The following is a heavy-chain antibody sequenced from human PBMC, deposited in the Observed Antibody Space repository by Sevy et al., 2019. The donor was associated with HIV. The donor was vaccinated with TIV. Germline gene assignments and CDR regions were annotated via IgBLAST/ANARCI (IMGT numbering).Heavy chain of an antibody. V-gene: IGHV3-30*04. CDR1: GFTFNTYP. D-gene: IGHD3-22*01. CDR3: ARPGITSGYLYYFDY. Sequence: GGSLRLSCVVSGFTFNTYPLHWVRQAPGKGLEWVALVSDDGSTKYYADSVKGRFTISRDNSKNTLYLQMNSLRADDTAIYYCARPGITSGYLYYFDYWGQGTLVTVSS. J-gene: IGHJ4*02. CDR2: VSDDGSTK.